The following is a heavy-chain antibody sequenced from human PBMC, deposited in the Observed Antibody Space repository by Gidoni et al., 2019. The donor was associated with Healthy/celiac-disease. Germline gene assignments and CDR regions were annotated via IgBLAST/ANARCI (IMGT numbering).Heavy chain of an antibody. J-gene: IGHJ6*02. CDR2: SSAYNGNT. Sequence: QVQLVQSGAEVKKPGASVKVSCKASGYTFTSYGISWWRKAPGQGLEWMGWSSAYNGNTNYAQKLQGRVTMTTDTSTSTAYRELRSLRSDDTAVYYCARDPGGAYCSGGSCYTQDYGMDVWGQGTTVTVSS. CDR1: GYTFTSYG. V-gene: IGHV1-18*01. D-gene: IGHD2-15*01. CDR3: ARDPGGAYCSGGSCYTQDYGMDV.